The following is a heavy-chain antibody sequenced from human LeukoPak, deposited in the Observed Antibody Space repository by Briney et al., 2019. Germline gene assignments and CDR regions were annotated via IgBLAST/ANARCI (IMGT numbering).Heavy chain of an antibody. V-gene: IGHV4-39*07. CDR1: GGSISSSSYY. CDR2: IYYSGST. J-gene: IGHJ6*03. Sequence: PSETLSLTCTVSGGSISSSSYYWGWIRQPPGKGLEWIGSIYYSGSTYYNPSLKSRVTISVGTSKNQFSLKLSSVTAADTAVYYCARGYRVSSLSNYYYYYMDVWGKGTTVTVSS. D-gene: IGHD3-16*02. CDR3: ARGYRVSSLSNYYYYYMDV.